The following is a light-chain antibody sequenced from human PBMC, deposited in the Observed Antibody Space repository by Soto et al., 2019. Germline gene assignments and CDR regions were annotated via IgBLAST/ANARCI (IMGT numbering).Light chain of an antibody. CDR2: GAS. J-gene: IGKJ4*01. V-gene: IGKV3-20*01. CDR3: QQYGGSPLT. CDR1: ESVINNY. Sequence: EIVLTQSPDTLSLSPGEGATLSCRASESVINNYLAWYQQKPGQAPRLLIFGASSRATGIPDRFSGSGSGADFSLTISRLDPEDFAVYYCQQYGGSPLTFGGGPKVEIK.